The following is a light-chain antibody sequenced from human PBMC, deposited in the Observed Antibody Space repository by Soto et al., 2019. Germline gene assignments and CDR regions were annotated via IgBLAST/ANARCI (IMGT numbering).Light chain of an antibody. CDR1: NIGSKN. J-gene: IGLJ2*01. CDR2: RDS. V-gene: IGLV3-9*01. Sequence: SYELPQPLSVSVALGQTARITCGGNNIGSKNVHWYQQKPGQAPVLVIYRDSNRPSGIPERFSGSNSGNTATLTISRAQAGDEADYYCQVWDSSTARVVVGGGTKLTVL. CDR3: QVWDSSTARVV.